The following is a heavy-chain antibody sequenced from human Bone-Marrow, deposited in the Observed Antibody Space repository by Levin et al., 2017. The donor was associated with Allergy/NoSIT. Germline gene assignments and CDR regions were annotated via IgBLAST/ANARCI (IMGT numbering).Heavy chain of an antibody. CDR3: ARENSNGYIGAFDM. D-gene: IGHD3-22*01. CDR2: IIPMYPTT. Sequence: GASVKVSCKASGGTFSNYAISWVRQAPGLGLEWMGVIIPMYPTTNYAQKFQGRVTITADEITSTAYMELSSLRSEDTAVYYCARENSNGYIGAFDMWGQGTMVTVSS. V-gene: IGHV1-69*13. J-gene: IGHJ3*02. CDR1: GGTFSNYA.